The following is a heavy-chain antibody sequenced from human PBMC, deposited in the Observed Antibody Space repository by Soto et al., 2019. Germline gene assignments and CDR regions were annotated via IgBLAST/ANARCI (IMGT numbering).Heavy chain of an antibody. CDR2: VYYSGST. CDR1: GGSISNYY. Sequence: XGTLCLTFTVSGGSISNYYWTWVRQPPGKGLEWIGYVYYSGSTNYNPSLESRVTISIDASKNQFSLKMKSVAAADTAVYYCVRDYLLTGFDPWGQGALVTVSS. CDR3: VRDYLLTGFDP. D-gene: IGHD3-9*01. J-gene: IGHJ5*02. V-gene: IGHV4-59*01.